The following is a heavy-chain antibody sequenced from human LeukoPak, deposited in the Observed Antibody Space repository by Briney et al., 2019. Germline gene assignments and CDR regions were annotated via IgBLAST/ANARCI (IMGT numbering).Heavy chain of an antibody. V-gene: IGHV4-59*01. Sequence: PSETLSLTCTVSGDSISSYYWSWIRQPPGKGLEWIGYIYYSGSTNYNPSLKSRVTISIDTSKNQFFLILSSVTAADTAVYYCARALGSSWYASDYWGQGILVTVSS. CDR1: GDSISSYY. CDR2: IYYSGST. D-gene: IGHD6-13*01. CDR3: ARALGSSWYASDY. J-gene: IGHJ4*02.